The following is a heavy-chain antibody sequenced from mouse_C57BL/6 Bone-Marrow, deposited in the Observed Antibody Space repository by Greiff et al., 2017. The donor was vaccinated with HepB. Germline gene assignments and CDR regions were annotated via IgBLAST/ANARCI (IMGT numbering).Heavy chain of an antibody. CDR1: GFNIKNTY. J-gene: IGHJ1*03. Sequence: DVKLQESVAELVRPGASVKLSCTASGFNIKNTYMHWVKQRPEQGLEWIGRIDPANGNTKYAPKFQGKATITADTSSNTAYLQLSSLTSEDTAIYYCATHYYGSSHWYFDVWGTGTTVTVSS. CDR2: IDPANGNT. D-gene: IGHD1-1*01. V-gene: IGHV14-3*01. CDR3: ATHYYGSSHWYFDV.